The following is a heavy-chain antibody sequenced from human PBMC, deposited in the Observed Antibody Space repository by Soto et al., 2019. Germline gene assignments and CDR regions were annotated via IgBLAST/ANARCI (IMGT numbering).Heavy chain of an antibody. V-gene: IGHV1-2*02. Sequence: QAQLVQSGPEVKRPGSSFTVSCATSGYTFSDEYLHWVRPAPGQGLEWVAWIHPKSGSTFYAQRLQGRVSVTSDTASSTAYLEMTSLTSDDTAVYYCAKSRSQWLSSLHDWGQGALITVSS. CDR1: GYTFSDEY. D-gene: IGHD6-19*01. CDR3: AKSRSQWLSSLHD. J-gene: IGHJ4*02. CDR2: IHPKSGST.